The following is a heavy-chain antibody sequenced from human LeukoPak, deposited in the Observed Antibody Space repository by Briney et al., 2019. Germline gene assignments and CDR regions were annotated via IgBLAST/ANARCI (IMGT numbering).Heavy chain of an antibody. J-gene: IGHJ4*02. D-gene: IGHD1-1*01. CDR2: IYPGDSDT. CDR3: ARHETGPYFDY. V-gene: IGHV5-51*01. CDR1: GYSLTNNW. Sequence: PGESLKISCKVSGYSLTNNWIGWVRQMPGKGLECMGIIYPGDSDTRYSPSFQGQVTISADRSISTAYLQWSSLKASDTAMYYCARHETGPYFDYWGQGTLVTVSS.